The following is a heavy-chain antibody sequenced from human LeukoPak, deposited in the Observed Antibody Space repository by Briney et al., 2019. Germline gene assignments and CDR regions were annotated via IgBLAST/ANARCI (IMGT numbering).Heavy chain of an antibody. CDR1: GYTFTSYD. CDR2: MNTNSGNR. J-gene: IGHJ3*02. D-gene: IGHD3-10*01. V-gene: IGHV1-8*01. Sequence: GASVTLSFKASGYTFTSYDINWVRQATGQGLEWMGWMNTNSGNRGYAQKFQGRVTMTRNTSISTAYMELSSLRSEDTAVYYCARGHYYGSGSYYDGDAFDIWGQGTMVTVSS. CDR3: ARGHYYGSGSYYDGDAFDI.